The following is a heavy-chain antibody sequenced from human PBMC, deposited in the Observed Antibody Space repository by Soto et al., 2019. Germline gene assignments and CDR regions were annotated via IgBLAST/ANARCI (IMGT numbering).Heavy chain of an antibody. CDR3: AGVIVARPYYYSGMDV. D-gene: IGHD6-6*01. Sequence: QVQLVESGGGVVQPGRSLRLFCAASGFTFRSYAMHWVRQAPGKGLEWVAAISYDGRDKYYADSVKGRFTISRDNSENTMYLEMNSLRAEDTAVYYCAGVIVARPYYYSGMDVSFQGTTITVSS. CDR1: GFTFRSYA. J-gene: IGHJ6*02. CDR2: ISYDGRDK. V-gene: IGHV3-30-3*01.